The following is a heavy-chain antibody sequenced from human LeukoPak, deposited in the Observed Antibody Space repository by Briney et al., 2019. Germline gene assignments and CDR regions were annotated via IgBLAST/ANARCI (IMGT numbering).Heavy chain of an antibody. V-gene: IGHV3-23*01. CDR2: ITDSGGTT. CDR3: AKGRYYDSSGYCLLEY. CDR1: GFTFSTYA. J-gene: IGHJ4*02. Sequence: GGSLRLSCAASGFTFSTYAMTWVRQAPGKGPEWVSGITDSGGTTYYADSVKGRFTISRDNSKNTLYLQMNSLRAEDTALYYCAKGRYYDSSGYCLLEYWGQGTLVTVSS. D-gene: IGHD3-22*01.